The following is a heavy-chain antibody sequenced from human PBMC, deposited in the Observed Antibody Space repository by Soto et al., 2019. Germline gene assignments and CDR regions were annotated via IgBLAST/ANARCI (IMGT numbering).Heavy chain of an antibody. V-gene: IGHV1-3*01. J-gene: IGHJ3*02. CDR2: INAGNGNT. Sequence: ASVKVSCKASGYTFTSYAMHWVRQAPGQRLEWMGWINAGNGNTKYSQKFQGRVTITRDTSASTAYMELSSLRSEDTAVYYCARDRKRMPDAFAIWGQGTMVTVSS. CDR3: ARDRKRMPDAFAI. D-gene: IGHD2-2*01. CDR1: GYTFTSYA.